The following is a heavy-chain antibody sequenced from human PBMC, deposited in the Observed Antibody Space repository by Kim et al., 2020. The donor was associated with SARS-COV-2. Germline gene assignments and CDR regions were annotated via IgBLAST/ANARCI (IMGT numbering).Heavy chain of an antibody. CDR2: T. Sequence: TNYSPALKSRVTISADPSKNQCSLKLSSMTAADAAMYFCARRDTGRGIDYWGRGTLVTVSP. D-gene: IGHD3-10*01. CDR3: ARRDTGRGIDY. J-gene: IGHJ4*02. V-gene: IGHV4-34*01.